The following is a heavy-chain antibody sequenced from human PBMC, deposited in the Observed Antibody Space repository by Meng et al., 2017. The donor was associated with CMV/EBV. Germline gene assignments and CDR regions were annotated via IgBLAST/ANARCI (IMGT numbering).Heavy chain of an antibody. D-gene: IGHD2-2*01. J-gene: IGHJ6*02. CDR1: GFTFSSYS. CDR2: IWYDGSNK. V-gene: IGHV3-33*08. Sequence: LSLTCAASGFTFSSYSMNWVRQAPGKGLEWVAVIWYDGSNKYYADSVKGRFTISRDNSKNTLYLQMNSLRAEDTAVYYCARGKLDPHCSSTSCYDYYYGMDVWGQGTTVTVSS. CDR3: ARGKLDPHCSSTSCYDYYYGMDV.